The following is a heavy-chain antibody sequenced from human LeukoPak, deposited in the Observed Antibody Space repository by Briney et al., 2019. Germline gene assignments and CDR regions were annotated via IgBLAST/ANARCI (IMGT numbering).Heavy chain of an antibody. CDR1: GFTFSSYW. Sequence: GGSLRLSCAASGFTFSSYWMTWVRQAPGKGLEWVANINHNGNVNYYVDSVKGRFTISRDNAKNSLYLQMSNLRAEDTAVYFCARGGGLDVWGQGATVTVSS. J-gene: IGHJ6*02. D-gene: IGHD3-16*01. V-gene: IGHV3-7*03. CDR2: INHNGNVN. CDR3: ARGGGLDV.